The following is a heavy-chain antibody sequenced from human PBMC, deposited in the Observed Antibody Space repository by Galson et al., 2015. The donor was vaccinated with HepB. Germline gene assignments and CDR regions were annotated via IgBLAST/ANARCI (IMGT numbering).Heavy chain of an antibody. CDR2: INPNNGGT. V-gene: IGHV1-2*06. Sequence: SVKLSCKASGYTFTSYYIHWVRQAPGQGLEWMGRINPNNGGTNFAQKFQGRVTMTRDTSISTAYMELSSLRSEDTAVYYCAIGSFGGVIGFDYWGQGTLVTVSS. J-gene: IGHJ4*02. D-gene: IGHD3-16*02. CDR1: GYTFTSYY. CDR3: AIGSFGGVIGFDY.